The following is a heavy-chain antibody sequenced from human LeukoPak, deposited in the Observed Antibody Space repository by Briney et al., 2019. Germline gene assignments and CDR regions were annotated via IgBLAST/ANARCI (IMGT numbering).Heavy chain of an antibody. J-gene: IGHJ4*02. CDR1: GYTFTGYY. D-gene: IGHD3-22*01. V-gene: IGHV1-2*02. Sequence: ASVKVSCKASGYTFTGYYMHWVRQAPGQGLEWMGWINPNSGGTNYAQKFQGRVTMTRDTSISTAYMELSRLRSDDTAVYYCAREDYYDSSDTDQGYWGQGTLVTVSS. CDR3: AREDYYDSSDTDQGY. CDR2: INPNSGGT.